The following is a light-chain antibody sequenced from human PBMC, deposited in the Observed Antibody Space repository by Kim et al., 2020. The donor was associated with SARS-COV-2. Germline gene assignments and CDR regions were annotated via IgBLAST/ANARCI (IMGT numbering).Light chain of an antibody. CDR3: MQGTHWPMYT. J-gene: IGKJ2*01. Sequence: DVVMTQSPLSLPVTLGQPASISCRSSQSLVHSDGNTYLNWFQQRPGQSPRRLIYKVSNRDSGVPDRFSGSGSGTDFTLKISGVEAEDVGVYYCMQGTHWPMYTFGQGTKLEI. V-gene: IGKV2-30*02. CDR1: QSLVHSDGNTY. CDR2: KVS.